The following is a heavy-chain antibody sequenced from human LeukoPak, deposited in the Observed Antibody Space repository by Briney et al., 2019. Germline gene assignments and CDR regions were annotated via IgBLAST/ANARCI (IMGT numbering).Heavy chain of an antibody. CDR3: AKDTGFDY. CDR1: GFTFSSYA. V-gene: IGHV3-23*01. J-gene: IGHJ4*02. CDR2: ISGSGDYT. Sequence: GGSLRLSCAASGFTFSSYAMSWVRQAPGKGLEWVSAISGSGDYTYYADSVKGRFTISRDNSKNTLYLQMDGLRAEDTAVYYCAKDTGFDYWGQGNLVTVSS.